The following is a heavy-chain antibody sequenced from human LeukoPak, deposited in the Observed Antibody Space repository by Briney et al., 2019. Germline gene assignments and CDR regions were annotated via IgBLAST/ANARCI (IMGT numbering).Heavy chain of an antibody. V-gene: IGHV3-30*02. D-gene: IGHD2-2*01. Sequence: GGSLRLSCAASGFTFSSYGIHWVRQAPGKGLEWVAFIRYDGSNKYYADSVKGRFTISRDNSKNTLYLQMNSLRAEDTAVYYCAKDRAEKYQLLEFFDYWGQGTLVTVSS. CDR3: AKDRAEKYQLLEFFDY. CDR1: GFTFSSYG. J-gene: IGHJ4*02. CDR2: IRYDGSNK.